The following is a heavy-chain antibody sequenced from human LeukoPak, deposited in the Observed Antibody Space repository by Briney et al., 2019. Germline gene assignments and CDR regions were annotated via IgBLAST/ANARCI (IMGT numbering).Heavy chain of an antibody. CDR2: IKQDGSEK. J-gene: IGHJ4*02. V-gene: IGHV3-7*03. Sequence: QYGGSLRLSCAASGFTFSSYWMSWVRQAPGKGLEWVANIKQDGSEKYYVDSVKGRFTVSRDNAKNSLYLQMNGLRAEDTAVYYCARGPTRYSYGYARDYWGQGTLVTVSS. CDR1: GFTFSSYW. CDR3: ARGPTRYSYGYARDY. D-gene: IGHD5-18*01.